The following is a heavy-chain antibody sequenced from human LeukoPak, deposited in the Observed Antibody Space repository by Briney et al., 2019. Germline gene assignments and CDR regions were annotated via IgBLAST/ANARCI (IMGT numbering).Heavy chain of an antibody. J-gene: IGHJ6*02. V-gene: IGHV4-30-4*01. CDR1: GGSISSSSYY. CDR2: IYYSGST. CDR3: ARDYYYYGMDV. Sequence: SETLSLTCTVSGGSISSSSYYWSWIRQPPGKGLEWIGYIYYSGSTYYNPSLKGRVTISVDTSKNQFSLKLSSVTAADTAVYYCARDYYYYGMDVWGQGTTVTVSS.